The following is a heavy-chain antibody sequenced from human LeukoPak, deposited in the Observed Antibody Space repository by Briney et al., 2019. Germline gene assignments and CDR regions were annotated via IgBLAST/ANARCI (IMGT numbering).Heavy chain of an antibody. CDR2: INPHSGGT. CDR1: GYSFTGYY. V-gene: IGHV1-2*02. Sequence: ASVKVSCKASGYSFTGYYIHWVRQAPGQGLEWMGWINPHSGGTNYAQKFQGGVTMTRDTSITTAYMELSSLRSDDTAVYYCARDVGEYCSSTNCYASHYWGQGTLVTVSS. J-gene: IGHJ4*02. D-gene: IGHD2-2*01. CDR3: ARDVGEYCSSTNCYASHY.